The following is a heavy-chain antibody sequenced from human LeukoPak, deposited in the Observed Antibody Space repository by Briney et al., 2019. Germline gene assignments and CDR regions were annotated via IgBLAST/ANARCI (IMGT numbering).Heavy chain of an antibody. D-gene: IGHD6-13*01. V-gene: IGHV4-34*01. Sequence: SETLSLTSAVYGGSFSVYSWSWIRQPPGKGREWIGEINHSGSTNYNPSLKSRVTISVDTSKKQFSLKLSSVTAADTAVYYCARHSAHSSTNDAFDIWAKGQWSPSLQ. J-gene: IGHJ3*02. CDR3: ARHSAHSSTNDAFDI. CDR1: GGSFSVYS. CDR2: INHSGST.